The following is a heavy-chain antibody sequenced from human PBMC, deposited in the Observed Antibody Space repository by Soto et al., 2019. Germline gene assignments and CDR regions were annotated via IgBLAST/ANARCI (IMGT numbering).Heavy chain of an antibody. V-gene: IGHV3-21*01. D-gene: IGHD3-10*01. J-gene: IGHJ4*02. CDR1: GFTFSSYS. CDR2: ISSSSSYI. Sequence: EVQLVESGGGLVKPGGSLRLSCAASGFTFSSYSMNWVRQAPGKGLEWVSSISSSSSYIYYADAVKGRFTISRDNAKNSLYLQMNSLRAEDTAVYYCARDGYYYGSGSYYNPMGGQGTLVTVSS. CDR3: ARDGYYYGSGSYYNPM.